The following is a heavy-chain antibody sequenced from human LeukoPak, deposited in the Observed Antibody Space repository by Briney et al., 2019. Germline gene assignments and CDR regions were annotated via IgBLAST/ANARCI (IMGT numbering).Heavy chain of an antibody. CDR1: GFTFSDYW. Sequence: GGSLRPSCAASGFTFSDYWIHWVRQAPGKGLVWVSRINTDGSITNYADSVKGRFSISRDNAKSTLYLQMSSLRAEDTAVYYCARDRGPRTGFMVREAYDYWGQGTLVTVSS. D-gene: IGHD3-10*01. J-gene: IGHJ4*02. CDR3: ARDRGPRTGFMVREAYDY. V-gene: IGHV3-74*01. CDR2: INTDGSIT.